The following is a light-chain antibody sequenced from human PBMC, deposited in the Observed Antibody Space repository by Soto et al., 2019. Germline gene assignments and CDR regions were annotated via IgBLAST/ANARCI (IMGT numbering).Light chain of an antibody. Sequence: QLVLTQSPSASASLGASVKLTCTLSSGHSNYAIAWHQQQPEKGPRYLMILNSDGSHNKGDGIPDRFSGSSSGAERYLTISSLQSEDEADYYCQTWATGIRVFGGGTQLTVL. J-gene: IGLJ3*02. CDR1: SGHSNYA. CDR3: QTWATGIRV. CDR2: LNSDGSH. V-gene: IGLV4-69*01.